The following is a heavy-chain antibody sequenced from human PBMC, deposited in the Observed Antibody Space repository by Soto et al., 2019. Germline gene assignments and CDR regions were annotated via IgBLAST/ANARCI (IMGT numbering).Heavy chain of an antibody. Sequence: QVQLVQSGAEVKKPESPVKVSCKATGGTFSTYVISWVRQAPGQGLEWMGMILPILDVANYAQKFQGRVTFTADKSTGTAYMEVSSMTSDDSAVYYCVGGYNWRLDYWGQGTLVTVSS. D-gene: IGHD5-12*01. J-gene: IGHJ4*02. CDR2: ILPILDVA. V-gene: IGHV1-69*02. CDR1: GGTFSTYV. CDR3: VGGYNWRLDY.